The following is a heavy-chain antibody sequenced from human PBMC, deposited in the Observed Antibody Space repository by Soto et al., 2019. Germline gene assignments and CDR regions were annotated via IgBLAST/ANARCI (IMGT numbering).Heavy chain of an antibody. V-gene: IGHV4-30-2*01. J-gene: IGHJ5*02. D-gene: IGHD2-2*01. CDR3: ARGSCSSTSCSPVPFDP. Sequence: PSETLSLTCTVSGGSVNNNAYSWTWIRQHPGKGPECIGHISSSGRASYNPSLKSRVTISVDRSKNQFSLKLSSVTDADTAVYYCARGSCSSTSCSPVPFDPWGQGTLVTVAS. CDR1: GGSVNNNAYS. CDR2: ISSSGRA.